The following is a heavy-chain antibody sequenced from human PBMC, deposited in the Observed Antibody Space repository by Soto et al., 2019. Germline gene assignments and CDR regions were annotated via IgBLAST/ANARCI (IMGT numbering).Heavy chain of an antibody. J-gene: IGHJ4*02. CDR2: MNPNSGNT. CDR3: ARGRRGSGSYYIGYYFDY. D-gene: IGHD3-10*01. V-gene: IGHV1-8*01. CDR1: GYTFTSYD. Sequence: ASVKVSCKASGYTFTSYDINWVRQATGQGLEWMGWMNPNSGNTGYAQKFQGRVTMTRNTSISTAYMELSSLRSEDTAVYYCARGRRGSGSYYIGYYFDYWGQGTLVTVSS.